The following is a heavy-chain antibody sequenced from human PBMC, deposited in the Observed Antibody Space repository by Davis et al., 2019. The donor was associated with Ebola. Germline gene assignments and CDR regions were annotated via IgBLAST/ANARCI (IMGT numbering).Heavy chain of an antibody. V-gene: IGHV3-7*01. D-gene: IGHD2-8*02. CDR2: IKHDESQR. CDR1: GFNFPNYY. J-gene: IGHJ4*02. Sequence: GESLKISCVASGFNFPNYYMNWVRQASGKGLEWVANIKHDESQRYYADSVKGRFYISRDNSKNSLYLQINSLRAEDTAVYYCARDLKPASAGGVPSDQFDYWGQGTLVTVSS. CDR3: ARDLKPASAGGVPSDQFDY.